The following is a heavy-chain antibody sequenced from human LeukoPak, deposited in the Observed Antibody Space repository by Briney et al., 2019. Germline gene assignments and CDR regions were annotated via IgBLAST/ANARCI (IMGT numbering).Heavy chain of an antibody. CDR2: IYYSGRT. J-gene: IGHJ4*02. CDR3: ARYQTHDYYDSSGYFDY. V-gene: IGHV4-59*01. Sequence: PSETLSLTCSVSGGSISSYYWSWIRQPPGRGLEWIGYIYYSGRTSYNPSLKSRVTISVDTSKNQFSLRLSSVTAADTAVYYCARYQTHDYYDSSGYFDYWGQGTLVTVSS. CDR1: GGSISSYY. D-gene: IGHD3-22*01.